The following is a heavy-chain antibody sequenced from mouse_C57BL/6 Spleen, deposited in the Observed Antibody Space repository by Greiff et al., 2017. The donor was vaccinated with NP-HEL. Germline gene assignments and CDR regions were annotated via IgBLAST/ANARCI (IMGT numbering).Heavy chain of an antibody. V-gene: IGHV1-55*01. CDR1: GYTFTSYW. D-gene: IGHD2-3*01. Sequence: VQLQQPGAELVKPGASVKMSCKASGYTFTSYWITWVKQRPGQGLEWIGDIYPGSGSTNYNEKFKSKATLTVDTSSSTAYMQLSSLTSEDSAVYYCARRGFYDGYYERYFDVWGTGTTVTVSS. CDR2: IYPGSGST. J-gene: IGHJ1*03. CDR3: ARRGFYDGYYERYFDV.